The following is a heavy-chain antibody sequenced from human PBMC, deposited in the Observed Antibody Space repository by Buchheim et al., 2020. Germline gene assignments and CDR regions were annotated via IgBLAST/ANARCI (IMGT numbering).Heavy chain of an antibody. Sequence: QVQLQESGPGLVKPSETLSLTCTVSGGSISSYYWSWIRQPPGKGLEWIGYIYYSGSTNYNPSLNTRVTISVDTSKNQFSLKRSSVTAAETAVYYCAGYRAVAGLRYYFDYWGQGTL. CDR3: AGYRAVAGLRYYFDY. D-gene: IGHD6-19*01. CDR1: GGSISSYY. J-gene: IGHJ4*02. V-gene: IGHV4-59*01. CDR2: IYYSGST.